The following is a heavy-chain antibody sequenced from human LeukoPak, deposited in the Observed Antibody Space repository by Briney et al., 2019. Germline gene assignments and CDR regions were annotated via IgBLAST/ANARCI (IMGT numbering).Heavy chain of an antibody. Sequence: SETLSLTCTVSGGSISSYYWSWIRQPPGKGLEWIGYIYYSGSTNYNPSLKSRVTISVDTSKNQFSLKLSSVTAADTAVYYCARHLAGELWYFDYWGQGTLVTVSS. J-gene: IGHJ4*02. V-gene: IGHV4-59*08. D-gene: IGHD3-10*01. CDR1: GGSISSYY. CDR3: ARHLAGELWYFDY. CDR2: IYYSGST.